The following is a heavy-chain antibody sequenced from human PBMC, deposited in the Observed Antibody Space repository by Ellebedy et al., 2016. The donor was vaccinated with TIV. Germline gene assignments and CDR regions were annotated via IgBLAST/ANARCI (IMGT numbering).Heavy chain of an antibody. J-gene: IGHJ4*02. D-gene: IGHD3-10*01. CDR2: ISGSGSPI. CDR1: GFTFSDYF. V-gene: IGHV3-11*01. Sequence: GGSLRLSCAASGFTFSDYFMSWIRQAPGKGLEWVSYISGSGSPIFYADSVKGRFTISRDNTKSSLYLQMSSLRAEDTALYYCVRDGPHGSGTYSGGWGQGTMVTVSS. CDR3: VRDGPHGSGTYSGG.